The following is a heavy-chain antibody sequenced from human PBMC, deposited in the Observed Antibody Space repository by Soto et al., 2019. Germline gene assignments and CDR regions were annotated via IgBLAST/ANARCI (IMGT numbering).Heavy chain of an antibody. J-gene: IGHJ6*02. V-gene: IGHV1-18*01. CDR2: INTYNGDT. D-gene: IGHD3-10*01. CDR1: GYTFPNNG. Sequence: QVQLVQSGTEVKKPGASVKVSCKASGYTFPNNGFSWVRQAPGQGLEWVGWINTYNGDTNYAQKVQDRVTMTTDTATSTAYMELRSLRSDDTAVYYCARVIWSMNVMDVWGQGTTVTVSS. CDR3: ARVIWSMNVMDV.